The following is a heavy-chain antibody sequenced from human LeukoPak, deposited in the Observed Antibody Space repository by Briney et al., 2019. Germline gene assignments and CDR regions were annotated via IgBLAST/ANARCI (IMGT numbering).Heavy chain of an antibody. CDR3: ARAFRGIFGVFEAFDI. J-gene: IGHJ3*02. Sequence: PSETLSLTCTVSGVSISSYYWSWIRQPPGKGLEWIGSIYHSGRTDYNPSLKSRVTISEDTSKNQFSLKLSSVTAADTAVYYCARAFRGIFGVFEAFDIWGQGTMVTVSS. D-gene: IGHD3-3*01. V-gene: IGHV4-59*08. CDR2: IYHSGRT. CDR1: GVSISSYY.